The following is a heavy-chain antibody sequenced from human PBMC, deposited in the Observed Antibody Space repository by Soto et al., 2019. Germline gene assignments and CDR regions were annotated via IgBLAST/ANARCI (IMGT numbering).Heavy chain of an antibody. V-gene: IGHV4-61*01. CDR3: ARASDILTAYPLDY. CDR1: GGSVNSGSYY. CDR2: IYYSGST. J-gene: IGHJ4*02. Sequence: KPSETLSLTCTVSGGSVNSGSYYWSWIRQPPGKGLEWIAYIYYSGSTNYNPSLKSRVTISVDTSKNQFSLKPSSVTAADTAVYYCARASDILTAYPLDYWGQGTLVTVSS. D-gene: IGHD3-9*01.